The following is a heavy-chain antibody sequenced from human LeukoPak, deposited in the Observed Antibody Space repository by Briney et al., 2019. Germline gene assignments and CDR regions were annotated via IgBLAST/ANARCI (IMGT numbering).Heavy chain of an antibody. Sequence: PSETLSLTCTVSGGTISSSSYYWGWLRQPPGKGLEWIGEIKHSGSTNYNPSLKSRVTISVDTSKNQFSLKLSSVTAADTAVYYCARESGYSSSWYYSHYYYYMDVWGKGTTVTVSS. CDR2: IKHSGST. D-gene: IGHD6-13*01. J-gene: IGHJ6*03. CDR3: ARESGYSSSWYYSHYYYYMDV. CDR1: GGTISSSSYY. V-gene: IGHV4-39*07.